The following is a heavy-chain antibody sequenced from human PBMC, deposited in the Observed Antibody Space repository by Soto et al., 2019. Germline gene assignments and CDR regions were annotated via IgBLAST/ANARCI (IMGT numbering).Heavy chain of an antibody. CDR2: INSDEITT. V-gene: IGHV3-74*01. Sequence: GGSLRLSCAASGFTFSNFWMHWVRQAPGKGLVWVSRINSDEITTDYADSVKGRFTVSRDNAKNTLYLQINSLRAEDTAVYFCARDSGYNYGYALDCWGQGTLVTVSS. CDR1: GFTFSNFW. D-gene: IGHD5-18*01. CDR3: ARDSGYNYGYALDC. J-gene: IGHJ4*02.